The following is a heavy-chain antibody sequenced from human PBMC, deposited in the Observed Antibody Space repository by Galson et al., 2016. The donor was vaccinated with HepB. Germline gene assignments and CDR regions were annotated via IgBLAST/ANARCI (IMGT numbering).Heavy chain of an antibody. CDR2: IYYSGTT. Sequence: SETLSLTCTVSGGSISSRSYYWGWIRQPPGKGLEWTGTIYYSGTTYYNPSLKSRVTISVDTTKNQFSLKLSSVTAADTAVYYCARYCSTTSCNNGYYYGMGGWGQGTTVTVS. CDR1: GGSISSRSYY. D-gene: IGHD2-2*02. V-gene: IGHV4-39*01. CDR3: ARYCSTTSCNNGYYYGMGG. J-gene: IGHJ6*02.